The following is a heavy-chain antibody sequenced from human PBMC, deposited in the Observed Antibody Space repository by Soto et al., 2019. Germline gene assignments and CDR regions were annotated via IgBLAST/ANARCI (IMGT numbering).Heavy chain of an antibody. CDR1: GFTFSSYS. V-gene: IGHV3-21*01. Sequence: GGSLRLSCAASGFTFSSYSMNWVRQAPGKGLEWVSSISSSSSYIYYADSVKGRFTISRDNAKNSLYLQMNSLRAEDTAVYYCARNPEWPEYAFDIWGQGTMVTVSS. J-gene: IGHJ3*02. CDR2: ISSSSSYI. CDR3: ARNPEWPEYAFDI. D-gene: IGHD3-3*01.